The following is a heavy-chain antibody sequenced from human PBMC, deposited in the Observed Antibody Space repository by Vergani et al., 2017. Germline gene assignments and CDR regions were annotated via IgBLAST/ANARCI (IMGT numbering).Heavy chain of an antibody. CDR1: GGSFSGYY. CDR3: ARRFDPGVDY. V-gene: IGHV4-34*01. J-gene: IGHJ4*02. D-gene: IGHD3-10*01. Sequence: QVQLQQWGAGLLKPSETLSLTCAVYGGSFSGYYWSWIRQPPGKGLEWIGEINHSGSTNYNPFLKSRVTISVDTSKNQFSLKLSSVTAADTAVYYCARRFDPGVDYWGQGTLVTVSS. CDR2: INHSGST.